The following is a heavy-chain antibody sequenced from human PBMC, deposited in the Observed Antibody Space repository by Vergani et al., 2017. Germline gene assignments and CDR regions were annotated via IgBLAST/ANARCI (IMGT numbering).Heavy chain of an antibody. Sequence: QVQLVQSGAEVKKPGASVKVSCKASGYTFTSYYMHWVRQAPGQGLEWMGIINPSGGSTSYAQKFQGRVTMTRDTSTSTVYMELRSLRSEDTAVYYCARDRQYSGYDPDAFDIWGQGTMVTVSS. CDR3: ARDRQYSGYDPDAFDI. CDR1: GYTFTSYY. J-gene: IGHJ3*02. CDR2: INPSGGST. D-gene: IGHD5-12*01. V-gene: IGHV1-46*01.